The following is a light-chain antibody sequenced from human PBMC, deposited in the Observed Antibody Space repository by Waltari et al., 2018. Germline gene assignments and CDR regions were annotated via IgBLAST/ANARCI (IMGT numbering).Light chain of an antibody. Sequence: LALTQSPSASASLGASVTVTCTLSSDHSNYPIAWHQQQPQKGPRYLMKVNSDGSHIRGAGISDRFSGSSSGAERYLTISSLQSEDEGDYYCQTWDIATVVFGGGTKLTVL. CDR3: QTWDIATVV. V-gene: IGLV4-69*01. CDR1: SDHSNYP. CDR2: VNSDGSH. J-gene: IGLJ2*01.